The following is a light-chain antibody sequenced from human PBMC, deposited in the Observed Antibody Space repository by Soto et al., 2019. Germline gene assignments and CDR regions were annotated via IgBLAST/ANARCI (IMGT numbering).Light chain of an antibody. CDR1: QSVSID. CDR3: QQYYNWPLT. V-gene: IGKV3-11*01. Sequence: EIVLTQSPATLSLSPGERATLSCRASQSVSIDLAWYQQKPGQAPRLLIYDASNRATGIAARFSGGGSGTDFTLTISSLQSEDFALFYCQQYYNWPLTFGQGTKVDIK. CDR2: DAS. J-gene: IGKJ1*01.